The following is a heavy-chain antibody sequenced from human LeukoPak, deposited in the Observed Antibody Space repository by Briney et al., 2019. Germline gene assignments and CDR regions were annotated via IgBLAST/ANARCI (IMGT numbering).Heavy chain of an antibody. CDR1: GGSLSTSSYY. CDR3: ARHSSVLPFDY. Sequence: SETLSLTCTVSGGSLSTSSYYWGWIRQPPGKGLEWIGSIYYSGSTYYNPSLKDRVTISVATSKSQFSLKLSSVTAADTAVYYCARHSSVLPFDYWGQGTLVAVSS. D-gene: IGHD3-10*01. CDR2: IYYSGST. V-gene: IGHV4-39*01. J-gene: IGHJ4*02.